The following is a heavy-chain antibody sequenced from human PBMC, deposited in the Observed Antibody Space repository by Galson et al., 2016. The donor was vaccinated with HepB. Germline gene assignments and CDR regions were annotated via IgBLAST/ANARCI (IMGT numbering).Heavy chain of an antibody. CDR3: TRDTKDDDGLYTRFDP. CDR2: IYRDGAGGRI. J-gene: IGHJ5*02. Sequence: SLRLSCAASGFTVTTNYMTWVRQAPGKGLEWVSVIYRDGAGGRIYYADSVRGRFTISRDTSKNTLYLQMNSLRAEDTAVYYCTRDTKDDDGLYTRFDPWGQGTLVTVSS. V-gene: IGHV3-53*01. CDR1: GFTVTTNY. D-gene: IGHD2-8*01.